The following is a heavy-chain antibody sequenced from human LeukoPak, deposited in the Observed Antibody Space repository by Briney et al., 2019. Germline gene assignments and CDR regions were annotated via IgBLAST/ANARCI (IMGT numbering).Heavy chain of an antibody. D-gene: IGHD3-16*01. CDR3: ASSDYVWGKPFYFDY. CDR1: GLTFTSYS. V-gene: IGHV3-21*01. CDR2: ISTSSGYI. J-gene: IGHJ4*02. Sequence: GGSLILSCAATGLTFTSYSMSWVRQAPGKGLEWVSSISTSSGYIYYADSVMGRFTISRDNAKNSLYLQMNSLRPEDTAVYYCASSDYVWGKPFYFDYWGQGTLVTVSS.